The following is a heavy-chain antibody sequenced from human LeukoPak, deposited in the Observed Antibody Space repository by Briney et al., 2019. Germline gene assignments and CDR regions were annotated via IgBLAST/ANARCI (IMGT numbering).Heavy chain of an antibody. CDR2: IIPILGIA. CDR1: GGTFRSYT. Sequence: SVKVSCKASGGTFRSYTISWVRQAPGQGLEWMGRIIPILGIANYAQKFQGRVTITADKSTSTAYMELSSLRSEDTAVYYCARNVDYYYYMDVWGKGTTVTVSS. CDR3: ARNVDYYYYMDV. J-gene: IGHJ6*03. V-gene: IGHV1-69*02.